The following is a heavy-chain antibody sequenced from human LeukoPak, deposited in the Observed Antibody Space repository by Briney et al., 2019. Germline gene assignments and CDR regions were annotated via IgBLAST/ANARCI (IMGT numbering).Heavy chain of an antibody. V-gene: IGHV3-48*03. D-gene: IGHD3-22*01. J-gene: IGHJ3*01. Sequence: GGSLRLSCAASGFTFSNYEMNWVRQAPGKGLEWVSYISSSGNTIYYADSVKGRFTISRDNAKNSLYMQMNSLRAEDTAVYYCASLMYYYDSSGYPEAFDVWGQGTMVTVSS. CDR1: GFTFSNYE. CDR2: ISSSGNTI. CDR3: ASLMYYYDSSGYPEAFDV.